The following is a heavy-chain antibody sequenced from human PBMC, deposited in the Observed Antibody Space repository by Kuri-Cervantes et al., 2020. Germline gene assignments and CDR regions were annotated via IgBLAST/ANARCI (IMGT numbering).Heavy chain of an antibody. CDR3: AREAEAYYVSWSDHTAYYMDV. V-gene: IGHV3-7*01. CDR2: IKQDGSEK. Sequence: GESLKISCAASGFTFSSYSMNWVRQAPGKGLEWVANIKQDGSEKYYVDSVKGRFTISRDNAKNSLYLQMNSPRAEDTAVYYCAREAEAYYVSWSDHTAYYMDVWGKGTTVTVSS. D-gene: IGHD3-3*01. CDR1: GFTFSSYS. J-gene: IGHJ6*03.